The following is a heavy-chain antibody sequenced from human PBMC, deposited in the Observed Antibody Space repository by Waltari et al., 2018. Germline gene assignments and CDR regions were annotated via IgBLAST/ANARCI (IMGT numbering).Heavy chain of an antibody. D-gene: IGHD2-15*01. J-gene: IGHJ5*01. V-gene: IGHV4-4*02. Sequence: QLQLQEAGPGLVKTSGTLSLTCTVSSGSVTTAYWWSWVRQSPQRGLEWLGQIHGSGRTNYNPSFASRVTVSIDTSNNQFSLKVTSATAADTAVYYCARDRGRGLYLDSCGRGALLTVS. CDR3: ARDRGRGLYLDS. CDR2: IHGSGRT. CDR1: SGSVTTAYW.